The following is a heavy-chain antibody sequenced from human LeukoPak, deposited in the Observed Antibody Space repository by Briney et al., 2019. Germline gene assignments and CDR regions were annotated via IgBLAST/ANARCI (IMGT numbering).Heavy chain of an antibody. D-gene: IGHD3-9*01. J-gene: IGHJ5*02. CDR2: ISHYNGNT. CDR1: GYTFRNYG. CDR3: ARGSLIRYFDWGVGNWFDP. Sequence: GASVKVSCKNSGYTFRNYGITWVRQIPGQGLEWMGWISHYNGNTNYAQKLQGRVTMTTDTSTSTAYIELRSLTSDDTAVYYCARGSLIRYFDWGVGNWFDPWGQGTLVTVSS. V-gene: IGHV1-18*01.